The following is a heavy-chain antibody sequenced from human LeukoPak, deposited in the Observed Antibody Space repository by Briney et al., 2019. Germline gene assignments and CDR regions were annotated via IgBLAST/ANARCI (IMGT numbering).Heavy chain of an antibody. Sequence: GGSLKISCKGSGYSFTSYWISWVRQMPGKGLGWMGRIDPSDSYTNYSPSFQGHVTISADKSISTAYLQWSSLKASDTAMYYCARLMITFGGVIVPYFDYWGQGTLVTVSS. J-gene: IGHJ4*02. V-gene: IGHV5-10-1*01. CDR2: IDPSDSYT. CDR3: ARLMITFGGVIVPYFDY. D-gene: IGHD3-16*02. CDR1: GYSFTSYW.